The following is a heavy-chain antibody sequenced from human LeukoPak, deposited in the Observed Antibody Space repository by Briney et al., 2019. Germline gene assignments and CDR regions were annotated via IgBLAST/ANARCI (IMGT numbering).Heavy chain of an antibody. CDR1: GFTFSSYE. CDR3: ARDLWFGELADY. CDR2: ISSSGSTI. Sequence: GGSLRLSCAASGFTFSSYEMNWVRQAPGKGPEWVSYISSSGSTIYYADSVKGRFTISRDNAKNSLYLQMNSLRAEDTAVYYCARDLWFGELADYWGQGTLVTVSS. J-gene: IGHJ4*02. V-gene: IGHV3-48*03. D-gene: IGHD3-10*01.